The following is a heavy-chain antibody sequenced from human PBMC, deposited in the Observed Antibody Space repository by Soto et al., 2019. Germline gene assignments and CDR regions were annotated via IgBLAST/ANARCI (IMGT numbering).Heavy chain of an antibody. D-gene: IGHD2-15*01. CDR2: ISSSSSYI. CDR1: GFTFSIYS. Sequence: GGSLRLSCAASGFTFSIYSMNWVRHAPGKGLEWVSSISSSSSYIYYADSVKGRFTISRDNAKNSPYLQMNSLRAEDTAVYYCARWVAATFYFDYWGQGTLVTVSS. J-gene: IGHJ4*02. CDR3: ARWVAATFYFDY. V-gene: IGHV3-21*01.